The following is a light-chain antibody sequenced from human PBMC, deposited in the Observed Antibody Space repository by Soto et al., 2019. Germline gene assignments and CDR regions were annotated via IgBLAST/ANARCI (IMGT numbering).Light chain of an antibody. CDR1: QSVGNF. CDR2: DTS. Sequence: EIVLTQSPGTLSLSPGERASLSCRASQSVGNFLVWYQQKPGQAPSLLIYDTSNRATGIPARFSXSGSGTDFTLTISSLEPEDFAIYYCQQYGNWPLTFGGGTKVEIK. CDR3: QQYGNWPLT. V-gene: IGKV3-11*01. J-gene: IGKJ4*01.